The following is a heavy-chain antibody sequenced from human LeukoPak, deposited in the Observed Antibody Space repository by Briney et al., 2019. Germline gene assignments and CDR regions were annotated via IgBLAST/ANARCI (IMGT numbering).Heavy chain of an antibody. CDR2: IKQDGSEK. J-gene: IGHJ6*03. D-gene: IGHD2-2*01. Sequence: PGGSLRLSCAASGFTFSSYWMSWVRQAPGKGLEWVANIKQDGSEKYYVDSVKGRFTISRDNAKNSLYLQMSSLRAEDTAVYYCARDLPRDIVVVPAAFRTNMDVWGKGTTVTVPS. CDR1: GFTFSSYW. CDR3: ARDLPRDIVVVPAAFRTNMDV. V-gene: IGHV3-7*01.